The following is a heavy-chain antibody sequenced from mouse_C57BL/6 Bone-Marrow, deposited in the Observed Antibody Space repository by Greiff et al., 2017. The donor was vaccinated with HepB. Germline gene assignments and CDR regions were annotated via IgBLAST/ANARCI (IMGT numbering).Heavy chain of an antibody. J-gene: IGHJ4*01. CDR1: GFTFSDFY. CDR3: AREGYYYAMDY. CDR2: SRNKANDYTT. V-gene: IGHV7-1*01. Sequence: EVQLQESGGGLVQSGRSLRLSCATSGFTFSDFYMEWVRQAPGKGLEWIAASRNKANDYTTEYSASVKGRFIVSRDTSQSILYLQMNALRAEDTAIYYCAREGYYYAMDYWGQGTSVTVSS. D-gene: IGHD3-1*01.